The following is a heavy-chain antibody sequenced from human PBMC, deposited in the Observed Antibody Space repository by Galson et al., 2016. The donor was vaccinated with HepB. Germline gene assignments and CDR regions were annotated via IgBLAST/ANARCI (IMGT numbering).Heavy chain of an antibody. V-gene: IGHV1-46*01. CDR1: GYTFTSYF. CDR3: AKDDGGSLLTTAES. D-gene: IGHD1-1*01. J-gene: IGHJ1*01. CDR2: INTNDGIT. Sequence: SVKVSCKASGYTFTSYFLHWVRQAPGQGLEWMGIINTNDGITNYAQKFKGRVTMTRDTSTSTVYMDLSSLISEDTAVYYCAKDDGGSLLTTAESWGQGTLVTVSS.